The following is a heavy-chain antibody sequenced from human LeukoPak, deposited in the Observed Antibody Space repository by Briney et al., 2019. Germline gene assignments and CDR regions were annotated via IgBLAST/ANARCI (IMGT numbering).Heavy chain of an antibody. CDR1: GVSLNNYQ. V-gene: IGHV4-34*01. D-gene: IGHD7-27*01. J-gene: IGHJ4*02. CDR3: ARAGTGDRSAVFDY. CDR2: INHDGST. Sequence: SETLSLTCAVYGVSLNNYQLTWIRQPPGKGLEWIGEINHDGSTNYNPSLKRRVSISIDTSKSQFSLKVYSLTAADTAVYFCARAGTGDRSAVFDYWGQEILVTVSS.